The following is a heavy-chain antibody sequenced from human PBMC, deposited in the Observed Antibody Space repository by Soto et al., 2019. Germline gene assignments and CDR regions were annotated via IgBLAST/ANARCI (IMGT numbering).Heavy chain of an antibody. J-gene: IGHJ6*02. CDR3: AREYVDTAMVTLYYYYGMDV. CDR1: GYTFTGYY. CDR2: INPNSGGT. Sequence: GASVKVSCKASGYTFTGYYMHWVRQAPGQGLEWMGWINPNSGGTNYAQKFQGWVTMTRDTSISTAYMELSRLRSDDTAVYYCAREYVDTAMVTLYYYYGMDVWGQGTTVTVSS. V-gene: IGHV1-2*04. D-gene: IGHD5-18*01.